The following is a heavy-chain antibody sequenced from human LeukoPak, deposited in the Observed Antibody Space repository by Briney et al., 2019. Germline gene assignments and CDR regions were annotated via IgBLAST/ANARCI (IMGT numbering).Heavy chain of an antibody. CDR3: ARDHPGYSSGWYSDY. CDR2: IYTSGST. Sequence: PSETLSLTCTVSGGSISSYYWSWIRQPAGKGLEWIGRIYTSGSTNYNPSLKSRVTMSVDTSKNQFSLKLSSVTAADTAVYYCARDHPGYSSGWYSDYWGQGTLVTVSS. D-gene: IGHD6-19*01. V-gene: IGHV4-4*07. CDR1: GGSISSYY. J-gene: IGHJ4*02.